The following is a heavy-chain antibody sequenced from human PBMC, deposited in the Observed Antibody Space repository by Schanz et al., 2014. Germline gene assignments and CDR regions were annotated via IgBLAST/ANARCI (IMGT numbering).Heavy chain of an antibody. Sequence: QVQLVQSGAEVKKPGASVKVSCKASGHPFTAYYIHWMRQAPGQGLEWLGRFTHISQKFQGRVTMTRDTSITTAYMDLSGLTSDDTAVYYCAREKGHGYSGCSWGQGTLLAVSS. CDR2: FT. CDR3: AREKGHGYSGCS. J-gene: IGHJ5*02. CDR1: GHPFTAYY. D-gene: IGHD5-12*01. V-gene: IGHV1-2*06.